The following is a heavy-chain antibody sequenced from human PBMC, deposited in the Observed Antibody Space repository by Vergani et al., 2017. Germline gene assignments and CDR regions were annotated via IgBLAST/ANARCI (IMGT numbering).Heavy chain of an antibody. CDR1: GFRFDQFG. V-gene: IGHV3-20*01. CDR3: VRGGLCSFYYFMNV. D-gene: IGHD2/OR15-2a*01. Sequence: VDSGGKVVRPGGSLRLPCVASGFRFDQFGMMWVRQSPGKGPEWVAGISFNGLTVGYSESVEGRFTIARDNSKKSLFLQMSNVRAEDTASYHCVRGGLCSFYYFMNVWGNGTTVKVSS. J-gene: IGHJ6*03. CDR2: ISFNGLTV.